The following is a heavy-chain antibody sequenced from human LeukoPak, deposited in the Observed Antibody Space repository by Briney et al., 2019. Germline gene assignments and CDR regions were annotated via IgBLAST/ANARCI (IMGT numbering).Heavy chain of an antibody. Sequence: ASVKVSCKASGYTFTGYDIIWVRQATGQGLEWMGWMNPNSGNTGYAQKFQGRITITRDTSISTAYMELSSLRSEDTAVYYCARVRDGYDPNFDYWGQGTLVTVSS. V-gene: IGHV1-8*03. CDR3: ARVRDGYDPNFDY. CDR1: GYTFTGYD. D-gene: IGHD5-24*01. CDR2: MNPNSGNT. J-gene: IGHJ4*02.